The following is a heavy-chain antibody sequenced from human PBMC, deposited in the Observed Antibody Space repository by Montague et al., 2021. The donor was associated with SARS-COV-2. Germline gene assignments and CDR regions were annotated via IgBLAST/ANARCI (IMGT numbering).Heavy chain of an antibody. J-gene: IGHJ6*02. CDR3: ARVLGGYYGMDV. CDR1: GGKVRRKA. V-gene: IGHV3-30-3*01. D-gene: IGHD2/OR15-2a*01. Sequence: SLRLSWEEGGGKVRRKAMHWVRQAPGKGLEWVAVISYDGSNKYYADSVKGRFTISRDNSKNTLYLQMNSLRAEDTAVYYCARVLGGYYGMDVWGQGTTVTVSS. CDR2: ISYDGSNK.